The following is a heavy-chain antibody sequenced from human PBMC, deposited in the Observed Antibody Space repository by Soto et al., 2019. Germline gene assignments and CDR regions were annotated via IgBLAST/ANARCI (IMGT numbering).Heavy chain of an antibody. D-gene: IGHD5-12*01. CDR2: INAGNGNT. Sequence: SCKASGYTFTSYAMHWVRQAPGQRLEWMGWINAGNGNTKYSQKFQGRVTITRDTSASTAYMELSSLRSEDTAVYYCARSEWLRTNFDYWGQGTLVTVSS. CDR3: ARSEWLRTNFDY. J-gene: IGHJ4*02. V-gene: IGHV1-3*01. CDR1: GYTFTSYA.